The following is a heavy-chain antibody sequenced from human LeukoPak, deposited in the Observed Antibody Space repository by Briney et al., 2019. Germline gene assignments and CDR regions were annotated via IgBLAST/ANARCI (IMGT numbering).Heavy chain of an antibody. Sequence: PSETLSLTCTVSGYSISSGYYWGWIRQPPGKGLEWIGSIYHSGSTYYNPSLKSRVTISVDTSKNQFSLKLSSVTAADTAVYYCARAGLQQLVPDYWGQGTLVTVSS. CDR2: IYHSGST. CDR1: GYSISSGYY. D-gene: IGHD6-13*01. CDR3: ARAGLQQLVPDY. J-gene: IGHJ4*02. V-gene: IGHV4-38-2*02.